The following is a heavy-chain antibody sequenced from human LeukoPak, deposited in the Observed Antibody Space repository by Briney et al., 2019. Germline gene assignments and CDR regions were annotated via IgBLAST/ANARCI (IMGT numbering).Heavy chain of an antibody. CDR2: FSGSGGST. V-gene: IGHV3-23*01. CDR1: GFTVSGNY. D-gene: IGHD5-12*01. CDR3: ARSGYNRFDP. Sequence: PGGSLRLSCAVSGFTVSGNYMSWVRQAPGKGLEWVSAFSGSGGSTCYADSVKGRFTISRDNSKNMLYLQMNSLRAEDTAVYYCARSGYNRFDPWGQGTLVTVSS. J-gene: IGHJ5*02.